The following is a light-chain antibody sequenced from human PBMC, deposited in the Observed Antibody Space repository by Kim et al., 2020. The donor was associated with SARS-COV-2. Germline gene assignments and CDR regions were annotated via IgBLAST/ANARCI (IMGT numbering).Light chain of an antibody. CDR3: SSYAGSGLGV. V-gene: IGLV2-23*02. J-gene: IGLJ3*02. CDR2: EVT. Sequence: QSALTQPASVSGSPGQSITISCTGTSSDVGSYNLVSWYQQHPGKAPKLMIYEVTKWPSGVSNRFSGSKSGNTASLTISGLQAEDAADYYCSSYAGSGLGVFGGGTQLTVL. CDR1: SSDVGSYNL.